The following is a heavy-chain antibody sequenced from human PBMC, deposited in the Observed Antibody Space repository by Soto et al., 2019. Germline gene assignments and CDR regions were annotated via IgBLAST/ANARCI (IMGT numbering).Heavy chain of an antibody. Sequence: GGSLRLSCAASGFTFDDYAMHWVRQAPGKGLEWVSGISWNSGSIGYADSVKGRFTISRDNAKNSLYLQMNSLRAEDTALYYCAKDFYSGYDSSGFDYWGQGTLVTVSS. J-gene: IGHJ4*02. CDR1: GFTFDDYA. D-gene: IGHD5-12*01. CDR2: ISWNSGSI. CDR3: AKDFYSGYDSSGFDY. V-gene: IGHV3-9*01.